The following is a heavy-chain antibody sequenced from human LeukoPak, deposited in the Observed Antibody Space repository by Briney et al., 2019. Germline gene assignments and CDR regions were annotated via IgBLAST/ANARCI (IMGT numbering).Heavy chain of an antibody. Sequence: PGGSLRLSCAASGFTFTQYYMSWIRQAPGKGLEWVSYISSSGSIIYDADSVKGRFTISRDNAKNSLYLQMNSLRAEDTAVYYCAREVVAAGFDYWGQGTLVTVSS. CDR1: GFTFTQYY. CDR2: ISSSGSII. J-gene: IGHJ4*02. CDR3: AREVVAAGFDY. V-gene: IGHV3-11*01. D-gene: IGHD2-2*01.